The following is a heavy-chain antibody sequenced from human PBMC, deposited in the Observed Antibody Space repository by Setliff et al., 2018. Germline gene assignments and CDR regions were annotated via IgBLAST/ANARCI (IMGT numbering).Heavy chain of an antibody. CDR2: IYYSGST. J-gene: IGHJ3*02. V-gene: IGHV4-39*01. Sequence: SETLSLTCTVSGGSIGSSSSYWGWLRQPPGKGLEWIGSIYYSGSTYYNPSLKSRVTVFVDTPKNLFSLKLSSVTAADTAVYYCARGLAVIRAFDIWGQGTMVTVSS. CDR3: ARGLAVIRAFDI. D-gene: IGHD3-10*01. CDR1: GGSIGSSSSY.